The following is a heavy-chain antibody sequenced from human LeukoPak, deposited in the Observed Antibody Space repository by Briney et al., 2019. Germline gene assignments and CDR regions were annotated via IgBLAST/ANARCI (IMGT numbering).Heavy chain of an antibody. CDR2: ISYSGST. CDR3: ARDHRYCSGSSCYSDAFDI. V-gene: IGHV4-59*01. J-gene: IGHJ3*02. Sequence: SETLSLTCTVSGGSISSYYWTWIRHPPGKGLEWSGYISYSGSTNYNPSLTSRVTISVDTSKNQFSLKLSSVTAADTAVYYCARDHRYCSGSSCYSDAFDIWGQGTVVTVSS. D-gene: IGHD2-15*01. CDR1: GGSISSYY.